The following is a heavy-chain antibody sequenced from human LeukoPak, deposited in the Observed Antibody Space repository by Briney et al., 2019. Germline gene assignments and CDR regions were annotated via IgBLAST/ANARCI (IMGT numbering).Heavy chain of an antibody. V-gene: IGHV6-1*01. CDR1: GDSVSTNSAA. Sequence: SQTLSPTCAISGDSVSTNSAAWNWIRQSPSRGLEWLGRTYYRSSWYNDYAVSVRSRMTINPDTSKNHFSLQLNSVTPEDTAVYYCARGGIGYCTSSSCYFDSWGQGTLVTVSS. J-gene: IGHJ4*02. CDR2: TYYRSSWYN. CDR3: ARGGIGYCTSSSCYFDS. D-gene: IGHD2-2*01.